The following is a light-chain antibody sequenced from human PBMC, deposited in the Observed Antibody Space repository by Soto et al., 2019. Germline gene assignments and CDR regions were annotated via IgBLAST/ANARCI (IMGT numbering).Light chain of an antibody. J-gene: IGKJ1*01. CDR2: GAS. CDR1: QSVDNN. CDR3: QQYNDWPRT. Sequence: EIGMTQSPVTLSLSPGDRATLSCRASQSVDNNLAWFQQRPGQAPRLLVYGASATATDIPARYSGSGSGTEFTLTISSLQSEDFAVYYCQQYNDWPRTFGQGTKVEIK. V-gene: IGKV3-15*01.